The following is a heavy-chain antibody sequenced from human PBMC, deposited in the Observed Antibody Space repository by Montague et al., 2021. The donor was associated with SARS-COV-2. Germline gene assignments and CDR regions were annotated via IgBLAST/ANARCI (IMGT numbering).Heavy chain of an antibody. Sequence: ETLSLTCTVAGGSISGNTYYWGWIRQPPGKGLEWIGSIYYTVSSYYSPSFKSRVTIYVDTSKSQFSLRLTSVTAADTAVYYCARHGGYCTSTSCYGSGAKAPDFWGQGTLVTVSS. V-gene: IGHV4-39*01. J-gene: IGHJ4*02. CDR2: IYYTVSS. CDR3: ARHGGYCTSTSCYGSGAKAPDF. CDR1: GGSISGNTYY. D-gene: IGHD2-2*01.